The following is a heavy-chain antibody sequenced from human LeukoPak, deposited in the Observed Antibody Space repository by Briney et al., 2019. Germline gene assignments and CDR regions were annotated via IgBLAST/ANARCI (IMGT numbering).Heavy chain of an antibody. J-gene: IGHJ6*02. Sequence: GGSLRLSCAASGFTFSSYGMHWVRQAPGKGLEWVAVISYDGSNKYYADSVKGRFTISRDNSKNTLYLQMNSLRAEDTAVYYCAKSVVVAATDYYYGMDVRGQGTTVTVSS. V-gene: IGHV3-30*18. CDR2: ISYDGSNK. D-gene: IGHD2-15*01. CDR1: GFTFSSYG. CDR3: AKSVVVAATDYYYGMDV.